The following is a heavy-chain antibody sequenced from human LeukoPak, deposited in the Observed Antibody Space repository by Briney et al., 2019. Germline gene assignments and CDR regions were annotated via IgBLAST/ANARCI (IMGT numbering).Heavy chain of an antibody. CDR3: ARSPSTIHGY. J-gene: IGHJ4*02. CDR1: GGSISTYY. CDR2: IYYSGST. D-gene: IGHD5/OR15-5a*01. V-gene: IGHV4-59*08. Sequence: SETLSLTCTVSGGSISTYYWSWIRQPPGKRLEWIGYIYYSGSTTYNPSLKSRVTISIDTSKNQFSLRLSSVTAADTAVYYCARSPSTIHGYWGQGTLVTVSS.